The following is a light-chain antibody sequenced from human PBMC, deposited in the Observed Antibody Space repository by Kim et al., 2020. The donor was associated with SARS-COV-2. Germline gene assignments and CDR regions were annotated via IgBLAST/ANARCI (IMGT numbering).Light chain of an antibody. CDR2: QNN. Sequence: SYELTQPPSVSVSPGQTASITCSGDKLGDKYACWYQQKPGQSPVLVIYQNNKRPSGILGRFSGSNSGNTATLTISGTQALDEADYYCQAWDSSTVVFGGGTKLTVL. CDR3: QAWDSSTVV. CDR1: KLGDKY. V-gene: IGLV3-1*01. J-gene: IGLJ2*01.